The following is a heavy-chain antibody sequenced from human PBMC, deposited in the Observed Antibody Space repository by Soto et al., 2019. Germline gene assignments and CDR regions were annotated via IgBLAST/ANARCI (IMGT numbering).Heavy chain of an antibody. J-gene: IGHJ5*02. V-gene: IGHV4-31*03. Sequence: SETLSLTCTASGGAIISGGYYLICIRQHPWKGLEWIGYIYYSGSTYYNPSLKSRVTISVDTSKNQFSLKLSSVTAADTAVYYCARGFGVVLQTPNWFDPWGQGTLVTVSS. CDR2: IYYSGST. CDR1: GGAIISGGYY. CDR3: ARGFGVVLQTPNWFDP. D-gene: IGHD3-3*01.